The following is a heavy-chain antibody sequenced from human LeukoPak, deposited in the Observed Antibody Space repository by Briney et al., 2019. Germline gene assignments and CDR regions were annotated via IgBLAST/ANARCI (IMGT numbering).Heavy chain of an antibody. V-gene: IGHV3-23*01. CDR2: ISGSGDNT. D-gene: IGHD6-13*01. J-gene: IGHJ4*02. CDR1: GFTFNSYA. CDR3: ARDLMGIAYRGAFYY. Sequence: PGGSLRLSCAASGFTFNSYAMSWVRQAPGKGLEWVSSISGSGDNTFYADSVKGRFTISRDNSKSTLYLQMNSLRAEDTAVYYCARDLMGIAYRGAFYYWGQGTLVTVSS.